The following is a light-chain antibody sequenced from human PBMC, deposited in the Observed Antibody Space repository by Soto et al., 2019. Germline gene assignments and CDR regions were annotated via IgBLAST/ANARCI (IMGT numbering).Light chain of an antibody. V-gene: IGKV1-39*01. Sequence: DIQITQSPSSLSASVVDRVTITCRASQSISSYLNWYQQKPGKAPKLLIYAASSLQSGVPSRFSGSGSGTDFTLTISSLQPEDFATYYCQQSYSTPFTFGPGTKVDIK. CDR1: QSISSY. CDR2: AAS. J-gene: IGKJ3*01. CDR3: QQSYSTPFT.